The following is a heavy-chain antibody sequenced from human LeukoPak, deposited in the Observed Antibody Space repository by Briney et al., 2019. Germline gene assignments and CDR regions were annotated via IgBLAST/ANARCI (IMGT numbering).Heavy chain of an antibody. J-gene: IGHJ4*02. CDR3: AKDLWEANQFDY. D-gene: IGHD1-26*01. CDR2: ISSTSNYI. CDR1: GFTLRFYN. V-gene: IGHV3-21*01. Sequence: GGSLRLSCVASGFTLRFYNMNWVRQAPGKGLEWVSSISSTSNYIYYTDSVKGRFTVSRDNAKNSLYLQMSSLRGDDTAIYYCAKDLWEANQFDYWGQGTLVTVSS.